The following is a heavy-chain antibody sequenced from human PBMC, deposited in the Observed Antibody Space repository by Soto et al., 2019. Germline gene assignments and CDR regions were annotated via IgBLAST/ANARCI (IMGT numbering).Heavy chain of an antibody. Sequence: SKTLSLTCTVSGGSISSSTYYWSWIRQPPGKGLEWIGYIYYSGSTNYNPSLKSRVTISVDTSKNQFSLKLSSLTAADTAVYYCAGGADFDFWSGPGWFDPWGQGTLATVSS. CDR3: AGGADFDFWSGPGWFDP. CDR2: IYYSGST. V-gene: IGHV4-61*05. J-gene: IGHJ5*02. D-gene: IGHD3-3*01. CDR1: GGSISSSTYY.